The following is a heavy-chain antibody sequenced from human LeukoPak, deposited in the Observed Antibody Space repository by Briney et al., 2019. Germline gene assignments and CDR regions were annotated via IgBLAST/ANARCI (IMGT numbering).Heavy chain of an antibody. D-gene: IGHD3-22*01. V-gene: IGHV3-23*01. CDR3: AKGSSMIVTGGRFDP. J-gene: IGHJ5*02. Sequence: GGSLRLSCAASGITISSYAMNWVRQAPGKGLEWVSALSGSGGTTYYADSVKGRFTISRDNSKNTLYLQMNSLRAEDTAVYHCAKGSSMIVTGGRFDPWGQGTLVTVSS. CDR2: LSGSGGTT. CDR1: GITISSYA.